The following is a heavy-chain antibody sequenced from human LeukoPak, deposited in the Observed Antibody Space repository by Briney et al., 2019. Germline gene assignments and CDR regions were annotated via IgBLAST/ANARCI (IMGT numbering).Heavy chain of an antibody. CDR3: ASDDFWSGYQYMGPFDY. Sequence: GGSLSLSCAASGFTFSSYAMSWVRQAPGKGLEWVSAISGSGGSTYYADSVKGRFTISRDNSKNTLYLQMNSLRAEDTAVYYCASDDFWSGYQYMGPFDYWGQGTLVTVSS. CDR2: ISGSGGST. CDR1: GFTFSSYA. D-gene: IGHD3-3*01. V-gene: IGHV3-23*01. J-gene: IGHJ4*02.